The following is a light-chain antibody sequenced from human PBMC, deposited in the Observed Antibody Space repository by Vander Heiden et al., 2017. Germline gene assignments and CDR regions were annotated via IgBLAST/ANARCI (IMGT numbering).Light chain of an antibody. J-gene: IGLJ3*02. V-gene: IGLV2-11*01. CDR2: DVT. Sequence: QSALTQPRSVSGSPGQSVTMSCTGSSDDVGAFNYVSWYQQHPGKAPKVLIYDVTKRPSGVPDRFSGSKSGNTASLTISGLQTEDEADYYGCSYAGNYNSVFGGGTKLTVL. CDR3: CSYAGNYNSV. CDR1: SDDVGAFNY.